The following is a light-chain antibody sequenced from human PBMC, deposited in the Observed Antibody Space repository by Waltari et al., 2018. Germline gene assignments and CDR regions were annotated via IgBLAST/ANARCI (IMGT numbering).Light chain of an antibody. CDR1: SSNIGNNY. V-gene: IGLV1-51*02. Sequence: QSVLTQPPSVSAAPGQRVTISCSGGSSNIGNNYVSWYRQFPGTAPKLLIYEDSERPSGIPGRFSGSKSGTSATLDNTGLQAGDEADYYCGTWDSSLSGAVFGGGTHLTVL. CDR2: EDS. CDR3: GTWDSSLSGAV. J-gene: IGLJ7*01.